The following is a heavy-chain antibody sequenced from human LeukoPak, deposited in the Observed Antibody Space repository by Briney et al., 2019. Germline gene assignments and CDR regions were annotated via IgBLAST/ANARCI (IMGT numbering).Heavy chain of an antibody. CDR1: GGSISSYY. Sequence: SETLSLTCTVSGGSISSYYWSWIRQPAGKGLEWIGRVYTSGSTNYNPSLKSRVTMSVDTSKNQFSLKLSSVTAADTAVYYCARGRYSGSYYVVDYWGQGTLVTVSS. CDR2: VYTSGST. J-gene: IGHJ4*02. D-gene: IGHD1-26*01. CDR3: ARGRYSGSYYVVDY. V-gene: IGHV4-4*07.